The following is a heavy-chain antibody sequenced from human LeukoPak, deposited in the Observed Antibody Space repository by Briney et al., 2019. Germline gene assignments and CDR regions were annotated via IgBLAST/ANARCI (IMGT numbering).Heavy chain of an antibody. CDR2: IYYSGST. CDR1: GPSISSYY. D-gene: IGHD2-15*01. Sequence: SETLSLTCTVAGPSISSYYWSWVRQPPGKGLEWVGYIYYSGSTNYNTSLKSRVTISVDTSKNQFSLKLSSVTAADTAVYYCARGGSYCSGGSCYLIGWFDPWGQGTLVTVSS. J-gene: IGHJ5*02. V-gene: IGHV4-59*01. CDR3: ARGGSYCSGGSCYLIGWFDP.